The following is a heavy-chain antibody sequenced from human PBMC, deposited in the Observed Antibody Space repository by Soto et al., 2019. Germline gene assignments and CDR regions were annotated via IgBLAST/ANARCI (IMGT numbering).Heavy chain of an antibody. CDR2: ISYDGSNK. Sequence: QVQLVESGGGVVQPGRSLRLSCAASGFTFSSYAMHWVRQAPGKGLEWVAVISYDGSNKYYADSVKGRFTISRDNSKNTLYRQMNSLRAEDTAVYYCAREYEGDYFDYWGQGTLVTVSS. CDR1: GFTFSSYA. J-gene: IGHJ4*02. D-gene: IGHD2-8*01. CDR3: AREYEGDYFDY. V-gene: IGHV3-30-3*01.